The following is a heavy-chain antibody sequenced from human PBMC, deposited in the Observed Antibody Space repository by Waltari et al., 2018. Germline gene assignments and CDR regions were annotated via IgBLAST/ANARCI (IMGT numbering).Heavy chain of an antibody. J-gene: IGHJ6*02. V-gene: IGHV3-30*02. Sequence: QVQLVESGGGVVQPGGSLRLSCAASGFTFSSYGMHWVRQAPGKGLELVAFIRYDGSKKYYADSVKGRFTISRDNSKNTLYLQMNSLRAEDTAVYYCANLRGAMDVWGQGTTVTVSS. CDR1: GFTFSSYG. CDR3: ANLRGAMDV. CDR2: IRYDGSKK.